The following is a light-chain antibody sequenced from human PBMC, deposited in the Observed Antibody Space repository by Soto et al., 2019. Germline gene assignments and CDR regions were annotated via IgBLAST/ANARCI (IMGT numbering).Light chain of an antibody. CDR1: SSVIGGYNY. CDR3: SSYAGSNNFDVM. CDR2: EVS. V-gene: IGLV2-8*01. Sequence: QSALTQPPSASGSPGQSVTISCTGTSSVIGGYNYVSWYQQHPGKAPKLMIHEVSKRPSGVPDRFSGSKSGNTASLTVSGLQAEDEADYYCSSYAGSNNFDVMFGGGTKLTVL. J-gene: IGLJ3*02.